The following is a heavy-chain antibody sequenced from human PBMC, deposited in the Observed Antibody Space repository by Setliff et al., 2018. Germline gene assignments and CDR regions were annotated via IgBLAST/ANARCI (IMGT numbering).Heavy chain of an antibody. CDR2: INHSGST. D-gene: IGHD6-19*01. CDR1: GDSISSSNYY. J-gene: IGHJ3*02. V-gene: IGHV4-39*07. CDR3: ARGWGSGWSKEGAFDI. Sequence: SETLSLTCTVSGDSISSSNYYWGWIRQPPGKGLEWIGEINHSGSTNYNPSLKSRVTISVDTSKNQFSLKLSSVTAADTAVYYCARGWGSGWSKEGAFDIWGQGTMVTVSS.